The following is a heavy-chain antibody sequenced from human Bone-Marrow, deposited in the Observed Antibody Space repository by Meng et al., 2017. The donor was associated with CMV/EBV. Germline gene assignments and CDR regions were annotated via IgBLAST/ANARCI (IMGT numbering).Heavy chain of an antibody. CDR2: ISSSGSTI. J-gene: IGHJ4*02. Sequence: SLKISWAASGFTFSDYYMSWIRQAPGKGLEWVSYISSSGSTIYYADSVKGRFTISRDNAKNSLYLQMNSLRAEDTAVYYCARRTRGYSLYNDYWGQGTLVTGSS. D-gene: IGHD5-18*01. V-gene: IGHV3-11*04. CDR3: ARRTRGYSLYNDY. CDR1: GFTFSDYY.